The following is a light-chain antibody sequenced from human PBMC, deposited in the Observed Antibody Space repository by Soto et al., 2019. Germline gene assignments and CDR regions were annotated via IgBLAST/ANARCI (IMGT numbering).Light chain of an antibody. Sequence: EIVLTQSPGTLSLSPGETATLSCRASQTFTSYFAWYQQKPGQAPRLLIYGASSRATGIPYRFSGSGSGTEFTLTISGLEPEDFAVYYCQQYGYSPRTFGQGNKVEIK. J-gene: IGKJ1*01. CDR2: GAS. V-gene: IGKV3-20*01. CDR3: QQYGYSPRT. CDR1: QTFTSY.